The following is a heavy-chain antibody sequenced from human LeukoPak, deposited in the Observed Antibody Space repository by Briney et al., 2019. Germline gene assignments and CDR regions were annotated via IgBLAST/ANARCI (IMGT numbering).Heavy chain of an antibody. J-gene: IGHJ6*03. Sequence: ASVKVPCKASGYTFTSYDINWVRQATGQGLEWMGWMNPNSGNTGYAQKFQGRVTMTRNTSISTAYMELSSLRSEDTAVYYCARAQYSSSWYWAHYYYYYYMDVWGKGTTVTVSS. CDR2: MNPNSGNT. D-gene: IGHD6-13*01. CDR1: GYTFTSYD. CDR3: ARAQYSSSWYWAHYYYYYYMDV. V-gene: IGHV1-8*01.